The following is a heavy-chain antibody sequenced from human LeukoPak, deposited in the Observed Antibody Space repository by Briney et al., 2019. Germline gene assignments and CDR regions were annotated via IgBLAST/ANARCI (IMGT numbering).Heavy chain of an antibody. V-gene: IGHV3-23*01. CDR1: GFTFSTYA. Sequence: GGSLRLSCAASGFTFSTYAMSWVRQAPGKGLEWVSAISGSGGSTFNADSVKGRFTISRDNSKNTLFLQMNSLRAEDTAIYYCAKDHPSGYYFDYRGQGTLVTVSS. J-gene: IGHJ4*02. D-gene: IGHD1-14*01. CDR3: AKDHPSGYYFDY. CDR2: ISGSGGST.